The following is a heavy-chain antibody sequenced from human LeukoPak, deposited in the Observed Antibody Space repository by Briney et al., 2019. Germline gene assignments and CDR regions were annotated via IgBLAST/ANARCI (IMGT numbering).Heavy chain of an antibody. CDR3: AKGGVYSQGFDY. V-gene: IGHV3-21*01. CDR2: ISTTSDYI. D-gene: IGHD5/OR15-5a*01. Sequence: PGGSLRLSCAASGFTFSRYRMNWARQAPGKGLEPVSSISTTSDYIYYADSLKGRLTISRDNAKNSLYLQMKRLRAEDTAVYYCAKGGVYSQGFDYWGQGTLVTVSS. CDR1: GFTFSRYR. J-gene: IGHJ4*02.